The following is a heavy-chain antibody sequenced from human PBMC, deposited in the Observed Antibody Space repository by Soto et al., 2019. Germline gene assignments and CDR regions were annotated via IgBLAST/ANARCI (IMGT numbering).Heavy chain of an antibody. D-gene: IGHD2-15*01. Sequence: SETLSLTCTVSGGSFSPNYWTWIRQPPGKGLEWVGYIYYGGSTNYNPSLKSRVTISVDTSKNQFSLKLSSVTAADTAVYYCARHTPAISISDHWGQGTLVTVSS. CDR1: GGSFSPNY. V-gene: IGHV4-59*08. CDR3: ARHTPAISISDH. J-gene: IGHJ4*02. CDR2: IYYGGST.